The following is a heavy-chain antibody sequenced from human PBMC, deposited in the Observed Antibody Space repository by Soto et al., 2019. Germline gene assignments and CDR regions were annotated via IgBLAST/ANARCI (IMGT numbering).Heavy chain of an antibody. Sequence: LETLSLTCTVSGGSISSYYWSWIRQPAGKGLEWIGRIYTSGSTNYNPSLKSRVTMSVDTSKNQFSLKLSSVTAADTAVYYCARDRYYGSGSYYKYYYGMDVWGQGTTVTVSS. CDR1: GGSISSYY. V-gene: IGHV4-4*07. J-gene: IGHJ6*02. CDR3: ARDRYYGSGSYYKYYYGMDV. CDR2: IYTSGST. D-gene: IGHD3-10*01.